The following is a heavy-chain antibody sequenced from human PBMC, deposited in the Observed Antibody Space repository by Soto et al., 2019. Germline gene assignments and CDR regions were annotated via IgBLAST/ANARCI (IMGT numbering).Heavy chain of an antibody. V-gene: IGHV3-48*02. CDR1: GFTFSSYS. CDR2: ISSSSSTI. J-gene: IGHJ2*01. D-gene: IGHD2-21*01. Sequence: EVQLVESEGGLVQPGGSLRLSCAASGFTFSSYSMNWVRQAPGNGLEWVSYISSSSSTIYYADSVKGRFTISRDNAKNSLYLQMNSLRDEETAVYYCASAYAHIVVVNSTNWYFDLWGRGTLVTVSS. CDR3: ASAYAHIVVVNSTNWYFDL.